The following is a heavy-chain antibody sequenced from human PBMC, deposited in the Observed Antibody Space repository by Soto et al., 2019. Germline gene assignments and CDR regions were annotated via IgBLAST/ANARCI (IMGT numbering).Heavy chain of an antibody. CDR3: ARDDTESMDV. Sequence: QVQLVESGGGLVKPGGSLRLSCAASGFTFSDYYMNWIRQAPGKGLEWVSYISHSGSTIYYANSVKGRFTISRDNVKHSLYLQMNSLRAEDTAMYYCARDDTESMDVWGQGTTVTVSS. CDR2: ISHSGSTI. CDR1: GFTFSDYY. V-gene: IGHV3-11*01. J-gene: IGHJ6*02. D-gene: IGHD2-8*02.